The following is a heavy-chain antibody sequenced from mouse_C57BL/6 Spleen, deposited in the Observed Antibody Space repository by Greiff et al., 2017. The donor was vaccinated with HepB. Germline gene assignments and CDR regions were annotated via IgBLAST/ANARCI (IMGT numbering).Heavy chain of an antibody. CDR1: GYAFSSSW. V-gene: IGHV1-82*01. J-gene: IGHJ3*01. D-gene: IGHD1-1*01. CDR3: ARGYYGSSPWFAY. CDR2: IYPGDGDT. Sequence: VQGVESGPELVKPGASVKISCKASGYAFSSSWMNWVKQRPGKGLEWIGRIYPGDGDTNYNGKFKGKATLTADKSSSTAYMQLSSLTSEDSAVYFCARGYYGSSPWFAYWGQGTLVTVSA.